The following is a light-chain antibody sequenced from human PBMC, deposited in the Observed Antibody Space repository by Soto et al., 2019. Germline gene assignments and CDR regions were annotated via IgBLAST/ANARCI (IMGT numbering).Light chain of an antibody. V-gene: IGLV2-14*01. CDR3: SSYATRGTYV. CDR1: SSDVGAYNY. Sequence: QSALTQPASVSGSPGQSITISCTGTSSDVGAYNYVSWYQQHPGKAPKLMIYDVSNWPFGVSNRFSGSKSGITASLTISGHQAEDEAEYYCSSYATRGTYVFGTGTKLTVL. J-gene: IGLJ1*01. CDR2: DVS.